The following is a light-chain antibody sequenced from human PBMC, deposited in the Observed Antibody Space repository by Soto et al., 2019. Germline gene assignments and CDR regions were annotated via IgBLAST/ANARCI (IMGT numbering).Light chain of an antibody. CDR2: SAS. CDR1: QRINIY. Sequence: DIQMTQSPSSLSTSVGDRVTITCRASQRINIYLNWYRQKPGKAPELLIYSASNLQSGVPSRFSGSGSGTDFTLTISSLQPEDFATYYCQQSFGTPTFGQGTRL. V-gene: IGKV1-39*01. J-gene: IGKJ5*01. CDR3: QQSFGTPT.